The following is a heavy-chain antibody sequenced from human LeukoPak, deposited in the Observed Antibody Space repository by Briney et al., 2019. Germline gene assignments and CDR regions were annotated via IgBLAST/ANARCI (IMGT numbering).Heavy chain of an antibody. CDR2: INTGGFT. V-gene: IGHV3-66*02. J-gene: IGHJ5*02. CDR1: AFVVSSHY. D-gene: IGHD4-23*01. Sequence: GGSLRLSCTTSAFVVSSHYMSWVRQAPGKGLEWVSAINTGGFTDYADSVKGRFTISRDTVKNTVFLQMNSLRPEDTAVYYCARDHGGAVRGWFDPWGQGTLVTVSS. CDR3: ARDHGGAVRGWFDP.